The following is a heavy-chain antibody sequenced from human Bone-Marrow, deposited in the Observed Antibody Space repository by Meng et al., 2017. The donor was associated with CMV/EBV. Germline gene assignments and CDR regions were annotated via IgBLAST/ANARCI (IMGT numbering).Heavy chain of an antibody. J-gene: IGHJ4*02. Sequence: GGSLRLSCAASGFTVSSNYMSWVRQAPGKGLEWVSVIYSGGSTYYADSVKGRFTISRDNSKNTLYLQMNSLRAEDTAVYYCARGRSVGYYSFYYFDFWGQGMLVTVSS. D-gene: IGHD3-3*01. V-gene: IGHV3-53*05. CDR2: IYSGGST. CDR1: GFTVSSNY. CDR3: ARGRSVGYYSFYYFDF.